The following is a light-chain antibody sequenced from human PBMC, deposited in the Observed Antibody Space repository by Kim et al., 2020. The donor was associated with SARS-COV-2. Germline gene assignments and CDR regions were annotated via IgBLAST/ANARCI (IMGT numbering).Light chain of an antibody. CDR1: SSDVGGYTY. J-gene: IGLJ2*01. Sequence: QSALTQPASVSGSPGQSITISCTGTSSDVGGYTYVSWYQQPPGKAPKLMIYCVSNRPSGVSNRFSGSKSGNTASLTISGLQAEDEADYYCSSYTTSTSVVFGGGTQLTVL. V-gene: IGLV2-14*03. CDR2: CVS. CDR3: SSYTTSTSVV.